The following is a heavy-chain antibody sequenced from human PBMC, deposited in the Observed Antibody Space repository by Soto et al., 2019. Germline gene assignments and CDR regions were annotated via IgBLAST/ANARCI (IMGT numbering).Heavy chain of an antibody. Sequence: GGSLRLSCAASAVTFTGYGMHWVRQAPGKGLEWVAVIRFDGSNIYYADSVKGRFTISRDNSKNTLYLQMNSLRAEDTAVYFCTTDSHSSITIFRFDYWGHGPLCTVSS. CDR3: TTDSHSSITIFRFDY. CDR2: IRFDGSNI. V-gene: IGHV3-30*02. D-gene: IGHD2-2*01. J-gene: IGHJ4*01. CDR1: AVTFTGYG.